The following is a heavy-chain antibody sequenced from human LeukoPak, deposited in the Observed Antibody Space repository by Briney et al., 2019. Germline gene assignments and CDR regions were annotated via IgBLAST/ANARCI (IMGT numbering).Heavy chain of an antibody. J-gene: IGHJ4*02. CDR1: GGSISSYY. CDR3: ARAYDFWSGYPNFDY. D-gene: IGHD3-3*01. Sequence: PSETLSLTCTVSGGSISSYYWTWIRQPLWKGLEWIGYIYYSGSTNYNPSLKSRVTISVDTSKNQFSLKLSSVTAADTAVYYCARAYDFWSGYPNFDYWGQGTLVTVSS. CDR2: IYYSGST. V-gene: IGHV4-59*01.